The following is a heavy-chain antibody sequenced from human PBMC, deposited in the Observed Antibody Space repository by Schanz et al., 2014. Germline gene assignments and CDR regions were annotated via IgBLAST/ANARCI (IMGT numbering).Heavy chain of an antibody. Sequence: QVQLVESGGGLVKPGGSLRLSCAASGFTFSDYYISWIRQAPGMGLEWVSYISHNTFYTDYADSVKGRFTISRDNAKNTLYLQMNSLRAEDTAVYYCVRDTDYHFDYWGQGTLVTVSS. D-gene: IGHD4-17*01. CDR2: ISHNTFYT. CDR3: VRDTDYHFDY. V-gene: IGHV3-11*06. CDR1: GFTFSDYY. J-gene: IGHJ4*02.